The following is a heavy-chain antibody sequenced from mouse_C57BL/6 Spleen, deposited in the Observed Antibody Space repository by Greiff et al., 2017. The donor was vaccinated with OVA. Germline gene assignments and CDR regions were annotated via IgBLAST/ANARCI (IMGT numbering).Heavy chain of an antibody. CDR3: QPLWLRRLDY. D-gene: IGHD2-2*01. V-gene: IGHV6-3*01. J-gene: IGHJ4*01. Sequence: EVQVVESGGGLVQPGGSMKLSCVASGFTFSNYWMNWVRQSPEKGLEWVAQIRLKSDNYATHYAESVKGRFTISRDDSKSSVYLQTNNLRAEDTGIYYCQPLWLRRLDYWGQGTSVTVSS. CDR1: GFTFSNYW. CDR2: IRLKSDNYAT.